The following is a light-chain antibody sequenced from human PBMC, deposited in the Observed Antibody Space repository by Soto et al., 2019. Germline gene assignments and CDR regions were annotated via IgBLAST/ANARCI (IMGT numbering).Light chain of an antibody. V-gene: IGLV2-14*03. CDR1: SIDVGGYDY. CDR3: SSYANSGTLVV. CDR2: DVT. J-gene: IGLJ2*01. Sequence: QSALTQPASVSGSPGQSITISCTATSIDVGGYDYVSWYQQHPDKAPKLILYDVTDRPSGVSNRFSGSKSGNTASLTISGLQAEDEADYYCSSYANSGTLVVFGGGTKLTVL.